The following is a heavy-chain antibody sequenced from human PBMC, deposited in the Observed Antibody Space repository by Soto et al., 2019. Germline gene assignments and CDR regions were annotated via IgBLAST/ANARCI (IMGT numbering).Heavy chain of an antibody. D-gene: IGHD3-10*01. J-gene: IGHJ6*02. CDR1: GFTFGDYA. V-gene: IGHV3-49*03. CDR3: TRTMVRGVIPYYYYYYGMDV. Sequence: GGSLRLSCTASGFTFGDYAMSWFRQAPGKGLEWVGFIRSKAYGGTTEYAASVKGRFTISRDDSKSIAYLQMNSLKTEDTAVYYCTRTMVRGVIPYYYYYYGMDVWGQGTTVT. CDR2: IRSKAYGGTT.